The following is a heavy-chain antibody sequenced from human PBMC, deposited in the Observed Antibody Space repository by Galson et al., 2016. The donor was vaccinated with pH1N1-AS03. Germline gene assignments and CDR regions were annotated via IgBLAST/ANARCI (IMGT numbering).Heavy chain of an antibody. CDR2: IYWDDDI. J-gene: IGHJ5*02. CDR3: AHRLWATNRWSANWYDP. D-gene: IGHD3-16*01. CDR1: GFSISTSGVG. Sequence: PALVKPTQTLTLTCTLSGFSISTSGVGVGWIRQPPGKALEWLAVIYWDDDIRYSPFLKSRLTIAKDTSKNQVVLTMTGMDPVDTATYYCAHRLWATNRWSANWYDPWGQGILVTGSS. V-gene: IGHV2-5*02.